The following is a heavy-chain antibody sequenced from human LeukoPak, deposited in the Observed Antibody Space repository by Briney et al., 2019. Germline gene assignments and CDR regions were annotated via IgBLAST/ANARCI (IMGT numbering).Heavy chain of an antibody. CDR1: GGSISSGGYS. Sequence: SQTLSLTCAVSGGSISSGGYSWNWIRQPPGKGLEWIGYIYHSGSTYYNPSLKSRVTISVDRSKNQFSLKLSSVTAADTAVYYCAGGPYVWGSYRPFDYWGQGTLVTVSS. V-gene: IGHV4-30-2*01. J-gene: IGHJ4*02. D-gene: IGHD3-16*02. CDR2: IYHSGST. CDR3: AGGPYVWGSYRPFDY.